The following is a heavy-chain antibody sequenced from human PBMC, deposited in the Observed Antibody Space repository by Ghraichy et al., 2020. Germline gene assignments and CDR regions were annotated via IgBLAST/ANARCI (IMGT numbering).Heavy chain of an antibody. J-gene: IGHJ4*02. CDR3: ARGLLGYCSSISCYGFDY. Sequence: SETLSLTCTVSGGSISNSSYYWGWIRQPPGKGLEWIGSIYYSGSAYYNPSLKSQVTISVDTPRNQFSLNLRSVTAADTAIYYCARGLLGYCSSISCYGFDYWGQGPLVTVSS. D-gene: IGHD2-2*01. V-gene: IGHV4-39*01. CDR2: IYYSGSA. CDR1: GGSISNSSYY.